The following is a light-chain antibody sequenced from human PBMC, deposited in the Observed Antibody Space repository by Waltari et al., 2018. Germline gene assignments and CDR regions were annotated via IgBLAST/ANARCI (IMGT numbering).Light chain of an antibody. CDR1: SSHIGNYF. Sequence: QSVLTQPPSVSAAPGPKVTISCSGSSSHIGNYFESWYHQLPGTTPKLLIYDNNKRPAGIPDRFSASKSGTSAILDITALQIGDEADYYCATWDNSLTAVVFGGGTKLTVL. V-gene: IGLV1-51*01. CDR3: ATWDNSLTAVV. J-gene: IGLJ2*01. CDR2: DNN.